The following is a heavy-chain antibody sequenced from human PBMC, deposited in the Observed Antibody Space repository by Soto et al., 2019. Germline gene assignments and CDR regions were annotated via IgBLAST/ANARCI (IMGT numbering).Heavy chain of an antibody. CDR2: IRSKANSYAT. D-gene: IGHD3-10*01. CDR3: TRRDDGSGYSYYAMDV. CDR1: GFTFSGSA. Sequence: EVQLVESGGGLVQPGGSLKLSCAASGFTFSGSAIHWVRQASGKGLEWVGRIRSKANSYATACAASMKGMFTISRDDSKNTAYLQMNSLKPEDTAVYYCTRRDDGSGYSYYAMDVWGQGTTVTVSS. J-gene: IGHJ6*02. V-gene: IGHV3-73*02.